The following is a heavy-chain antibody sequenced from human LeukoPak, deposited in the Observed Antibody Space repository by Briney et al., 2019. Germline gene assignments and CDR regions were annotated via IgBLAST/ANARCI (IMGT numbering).Heavy chain of an antibody. CDR1: GFTFSSYE. CDR2: ISSSSSYI. D-gene: IGHD3-3*01. CDR3: APLSFLEWLDA. J-gene: IGHJ4*02. Sequence: PGGSLRLSCAASGFTFSSYEMNWVRQAPGKGLEWVSSISSSSSYIYYADSVKGRFTISRDNAKNSLYLQMNSLRAEDTAVYYCAPLSFLEWLDAWGQGTLVTVSS. V-gene: IGHV3-21*01.